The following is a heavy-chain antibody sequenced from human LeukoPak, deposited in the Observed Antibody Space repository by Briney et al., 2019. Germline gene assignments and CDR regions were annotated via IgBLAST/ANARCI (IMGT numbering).Heavy chain of an antibody. V-gene: IGHV3-30*03. J-gene: IGHJ4*02. CDR3: AALHPLDY. Sequence: GGSLRLSCAVSGFSFSSYGMHWVRQAPVKGLEWVAFISYDGSNKYYADSVKGRFTISRDSSKNTLYLQMNSLRPEDTAVFYCAALHPLDYWGQGTLVTVSS. CDR1: GFSFSSYG. D-gene: IGHD4-11*01. CDR2: ISYDGSNK.